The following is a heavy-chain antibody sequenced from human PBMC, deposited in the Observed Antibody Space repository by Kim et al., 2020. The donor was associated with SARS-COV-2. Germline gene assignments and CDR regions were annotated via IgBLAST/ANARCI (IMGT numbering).Heavy chain of an antibody. CDR1: GYTFTSYY. J-gene: IGHJ6*02. CDR3: ARVGLNYYGSGSYYYGMDV. CDR2: INPSGGST. V-gene: IGHV1-46*01. D-gene: IGHD3-10*01. Sequence: ASVKVSCKASGYTFTSYYMHWVRQAPGQGLEWMGIINPSGGSTSYAQKFQGRVTMTRDTSTSTVYMELSSLRSEDTAVYYCARVGLNYYGSGSYYYGMDVWGQGTTVTVSS.